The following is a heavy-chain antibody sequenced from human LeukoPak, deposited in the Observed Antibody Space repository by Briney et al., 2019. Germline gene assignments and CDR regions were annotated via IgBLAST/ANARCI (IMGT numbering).Heavy chain of an antibody. Sequence: PSETLSLTCPVYGGSFSGYYWSWIRPPPGKGLEWIGEINHSGSTNYNPSLKSRVTISVDTSKNQFSLKLSSVTAADTAVYYCARHIPAAMRRGSYFDYWGQGTLVTVSS. D-gene: IGHD2-2*01. CDR1: GGSFSGYY. V-gene: IGHV4-34*01. CDR3: ARHIPAAMRRGSYFDY. J-gene: IGHJ4*02. CDR2: INHSGST.